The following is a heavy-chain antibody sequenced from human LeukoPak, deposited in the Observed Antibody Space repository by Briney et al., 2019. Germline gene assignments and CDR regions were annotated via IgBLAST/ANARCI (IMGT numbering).Heavy chain of an antibody. CDR2: INHSGST. V-gene: IGHV4-34*01. CDR1: GGSFSGYY. D-gene: IGHD6-13*01. J-gene: IGHJ5*02. CDR3: ARIIAAERQGGFGP. Sequence: SETLSLTCAVYGGSFSGYYWSWIRQPPGKGLEWIGEINHSGSTNYNPSLKSRVTISVDTSKNQFSLKLSSVTAADTAVYYCARIIAAERQGGFGPWGQGTLVTVSS.